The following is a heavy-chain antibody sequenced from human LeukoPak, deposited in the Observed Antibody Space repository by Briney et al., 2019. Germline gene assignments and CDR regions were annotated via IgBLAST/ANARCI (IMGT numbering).Heavy chain of an antibody. CDR3: ARGLGSSTSRHTFDI. D-gene: IGHD2-2*01. Sequence: GGSLRLSCAASGFSFSSYVMSWVRQAPGKGLEWVSAISGSGGSTYFADSVKGRFTISRDNSKNTLYLQMNSLSAEDTAIYYCARGLGSSTSRHTFDIWGQGTMVTVSS. V-gene: IGHV3-23*01. CDR1: GFSFSSYV. J-gene: IGHJ3*02. CDR2: ISGSGGST.